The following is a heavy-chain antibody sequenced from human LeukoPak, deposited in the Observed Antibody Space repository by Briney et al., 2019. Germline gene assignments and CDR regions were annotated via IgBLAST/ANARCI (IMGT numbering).Heavy chain of an antibody. Sequence: PSGTLSLTCTVSGGSINSTTYYWGWIRQPPGKGLEWIGSIFYSGNTYYNPSLKSRVTISVDTSKNQFSLKVRSVTAADTATYFCARDTSDGSYYDYWGQGTLVTVSS. CDR3: ARDTSDGSYYDY. CDR1: GGSINSTTYY. J-gene: IGHJ4*02. D-gene: IGHD1-26*01. CDR2: IFYSGNT. V-gene: IGHV4-39*07.